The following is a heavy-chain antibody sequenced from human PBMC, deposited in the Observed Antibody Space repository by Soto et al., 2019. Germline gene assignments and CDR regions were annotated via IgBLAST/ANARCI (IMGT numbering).Heavy chain of an antibody. CDR2: ISSSSSTI. J-gene: IGHJ6*03. D-gene: IGHD5-12*01. CDR1: GFTFSSYS. Sequence: EVQLVESGGGLVQPGGSLSLSCAASGFTFSSYSMNWVRQAPGKGLEWGSYISSSSSTIYHADSVKGGVTISRDNAKNTLYLPMNSLRDEDTAVYYCARDRGYGGYRSYYYYYMDVWGKGTTVTVSS. V-gene: IGHV3-48*02. CDR3: ARDRGYGGYRSYYYYYMDV.